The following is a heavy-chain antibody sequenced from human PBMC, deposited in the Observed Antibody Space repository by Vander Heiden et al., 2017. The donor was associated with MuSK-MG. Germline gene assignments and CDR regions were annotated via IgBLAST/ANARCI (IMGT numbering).Heavy chain of an antibody. D-gene: IGHD1-1*01. CDR2: ISWNSGGM. V-gene: IGHV3-9*01. J-gene: IGHJ3*02. CDR3: AKDRFGTRDAFDI. CDR1: GSTFDDYA. Sequence: EVQLVESGGGLVQPGRSLRLSCAAPGSTFDDYAMHWVRQAPGKGLEWVSGISWNSGGMGYADSVKGRFTTSRDNAKNSLYLQLNSLRTEDTALYYCAKDRFGTRDAFDIWGRGTMVTVSS.